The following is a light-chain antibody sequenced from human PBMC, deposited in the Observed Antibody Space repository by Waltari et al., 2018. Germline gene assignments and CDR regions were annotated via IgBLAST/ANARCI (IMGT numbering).Light chain of an antibody. CDR1: ALVIRI. CDR3: QAWDRGTWGV. Sequence: SYDLTQPPSVSVSPGQTPSITCPGHALVIRIFCWYQTKPGQSPRLVIYQNGRRPPGIPGRFSGSNSGNTATLTISGTQAVDEADYYCQAWDRGTWGVFGGGTRLTVL. V-gene: IGLV3-1*01. CDR2: QNG. J-gene: IGLJ3*02.